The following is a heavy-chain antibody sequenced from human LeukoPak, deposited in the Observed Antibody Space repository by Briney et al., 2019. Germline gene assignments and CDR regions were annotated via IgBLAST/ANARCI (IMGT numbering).Heavy chain of an antibody. CDR3: AGNPDIVVVPAAISGGDY. CDR2: IYTSGST. J-gene: IGHJ4*02. V-gene: IGHV4-4*07. D-gene: IGHD2-2*02. Sequence: SETLSLTCTVSGGSISSYYWSWIRQPAGKGLEWIGRIYTSGSTNYNPSLKSRVTMSVDTSKNQFSLKLSSVTAADTAVYYCAGNPDIVVVPAAISGGDYWGQGTLVTVSS. CDR1: GGSISSYY.